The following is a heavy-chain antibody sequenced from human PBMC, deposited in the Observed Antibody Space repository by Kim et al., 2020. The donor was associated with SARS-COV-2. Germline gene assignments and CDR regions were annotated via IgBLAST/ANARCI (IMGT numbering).Heavy chain of an antibody. D-gene: IGHD3-22*01. CDR3: AKGGSYYYDSSGYYGY. V-gene: IGHV3-9*01. J-gene: IGHJ4*02. Sequence: SVKGRFTISRDNAKNALYLQMNSLRAEDTALYYCAKGGSYYYDSSGYYGYWGQGTLVTVSS.